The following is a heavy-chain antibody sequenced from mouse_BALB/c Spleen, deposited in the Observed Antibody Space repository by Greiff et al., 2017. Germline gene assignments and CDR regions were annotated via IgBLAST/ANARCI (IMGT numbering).Heavy chain of an antibody. Sequence: DVKLVESGGGLVQPGGSLRLSCATSGFTFTDYYMSWVRQPPGKALEWLGFIRNKANGYTTEYSASVKGRFTISRDNSQSILYLQMNTLRAEDSATYYCARGGYDWYFDVWGAGTTVTVSS. CDR3: ARGGYDWYFDV. CDR2: IRNKANGYTT. CDR1: GFTFTDYY. J-gene: IGHJ1*01. V-gene: IGHV7-3*02. D-gene: IGHD2-14*01.